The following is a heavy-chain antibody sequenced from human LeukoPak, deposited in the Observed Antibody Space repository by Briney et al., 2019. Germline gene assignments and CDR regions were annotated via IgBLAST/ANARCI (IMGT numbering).Heavy chain of an antibody. V-gene: IGHV4-61*01. J-gene: IGHJ6*02. CDR3: ARDCPTRNPNTYFGYSSSWYEICAMDV. Sequence: SSETLSLTCTVSGGSVSSGSYYWSWIRQPPGKGLEWIGYIYYSGSTNYNPSLKSRVTISVDKSKNQFSLKLSSVTAADTAVYYCARDCPTRNPNTYFGYSSSWYEICAMDVWGQGTTVTVSS. D-gene: IGHD6-13*01. CDR1: GGSVSSGSYY. CDR2: IYYSGST.